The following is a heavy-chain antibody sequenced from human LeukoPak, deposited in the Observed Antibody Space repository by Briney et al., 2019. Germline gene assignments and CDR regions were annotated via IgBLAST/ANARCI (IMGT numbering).Heavy chain of an antibody. CDR3: ARGGLTGRPYYFDY. D-gene: IGHD7-27*01. J-gene: IGHJ4*02. CDR2: IYYSGST. Sequence: SETLSLTCTVSGGSISSSSYYWGWIRQPPGKGLEWIGSIYYSGSTYYNPSLKSRVTISVDTSKNQFSLKLSSVTAADTAVYYCARGGLTGRPYYFDYWGQGTLVTVSS. CDR1: GGSISSSSYY. V-gene: IGHV4-39*07.